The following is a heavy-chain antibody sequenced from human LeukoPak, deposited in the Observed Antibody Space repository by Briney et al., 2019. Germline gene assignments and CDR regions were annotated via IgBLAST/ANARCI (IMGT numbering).Heavy chain of an antibody. V-gene: IGHV3-30-3*01. J-gene: IGHJ6*03. CDR2: ISYDGSNK. Sequence: GGSLRLSCAASGFTFSDYAMHWVRQAPGKGLEWVAVISYDGSNKYYADSVKGRFTISRDNSKNTLYLQMNSLRAEDTAVYYCARGKTTVTAYYYMDAWGKGTTVTVSS. CDR1: GFTFSDYA. CDR3: ARGKTTVTAYYYMDA. D-gene: IGHD4-11*01.